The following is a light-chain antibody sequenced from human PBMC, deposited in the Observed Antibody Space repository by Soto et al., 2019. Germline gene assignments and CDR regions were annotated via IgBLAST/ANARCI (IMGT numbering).Light chain of an antibody. CDR1: QGISSY. Sequence: DIQMTQSPSSLSAVVGDRFTITCRASQGISSYLAWYQQKPGKAPKLLIYAASTLQSGVPSRFSGSGSGTEFTLTISSLQPDDFATYYCQQYNSYSRTFGQGTKVDIK. CDR3: QQYNSYSRT. J-gene: IGKJ1*01. V-gene: IGKV1-16*01. CDR2: AAS.